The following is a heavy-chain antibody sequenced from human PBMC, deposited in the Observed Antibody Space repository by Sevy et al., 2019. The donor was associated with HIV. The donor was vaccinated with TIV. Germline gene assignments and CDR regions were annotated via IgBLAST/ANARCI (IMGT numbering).Heavy chain of an antibody. CDR1: GFNFGYYA. D-gene: IGHD3-22*01. Sequence: GGCLRLSCTASGFNFGYYAMSWFRQAPGKGLEWVGFTRSKPYNGTTEYAASVKGRFTISRDDSKSIAYLQMNSLKSEHTAVYYCSRGRYYDDSNSLDYWGQGTLVTVSS. J-gene: IGHJ4*02. V-gene: IGHV3-49*03. CDR2: TRSKPYNGTT. CDR3: SRGRYYDDSNSLDY.